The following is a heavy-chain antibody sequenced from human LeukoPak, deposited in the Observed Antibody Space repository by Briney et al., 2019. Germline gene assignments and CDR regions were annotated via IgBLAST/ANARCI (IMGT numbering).Heavy chain of an antibody. CDR1: GFTFSSYA. J-gene: IGHJ6*02. CDR2: ISGSGDTT. V-gene: IGHV3-23*01. Sequence: GGSLRLSCAASGFTFSSYAMSWVRQAPGKGLEWVSAISGSGDTTYYADSVKGRFTISRDNSKNTLYLQMNSLRAGDTAVYYCARGDTYYYDSTLDVWGQGTMVTVSS. CDR3: ARGDTYYYDSTLDV. D-gene: IGHD3-22*01.